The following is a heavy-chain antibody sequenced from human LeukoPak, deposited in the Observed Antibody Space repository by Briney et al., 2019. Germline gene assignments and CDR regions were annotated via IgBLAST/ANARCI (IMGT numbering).Heavy chain of an antibody. CDR2: INPNSGGT. Sequence: APVKVSFKVSGYTFTYYYIHWVRQAPGQGLEWMGWINPNSGGTNYAQKFQGRVTMTRDTSINTAYMELNRLTSDDTALYYCAGYTNNWYLGGYWGQGTLVAVSS. CDR1: GYTFTYYY. CDR3: AGYTNNWYLGGY. J-gene: IGHJ4*02. V-gene: IGHV1-2*02. D-gene: IGHD6-13*01.